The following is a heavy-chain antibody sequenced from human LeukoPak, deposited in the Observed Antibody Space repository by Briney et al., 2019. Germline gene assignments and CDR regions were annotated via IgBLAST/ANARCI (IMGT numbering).Heavy chain of an antibody. D-gene: IGHD4/OR15-4a*01. CDR1: GFTFSSYA. CDR2: ISGSGDNS. CDR3: AKCLGDGTNYYFAH. J-gene: IGHJ4*02. Sequence: HAGASLRLSCAASGFTFSSYAMGWVRLAPGKGLEWVSLISGSGDNSYYADSVKGRFTISRDNSKNMLYLQMSSLRAEDTALYYCAKCLGDGTNYYFAHWGQGTLVTVSS. V-gene: IGHV3-23*01.